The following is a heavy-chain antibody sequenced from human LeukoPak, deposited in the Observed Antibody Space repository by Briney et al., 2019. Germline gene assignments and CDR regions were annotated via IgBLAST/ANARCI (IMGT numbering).Heavy chain of an antibody. CDR3: ARPTGSGWYYFDY. V-gene: IGHV3-11*01. CDR2: INSGSTM. Sequence: GGSLRLSCAASGFTFSDDYMSWIRQAPGKGLEWVSYINSGSTMYYADSVKGRFTISRDNAKNSLYLQMNSLRAEDTAVYYCARPTGSGWYYFDYWGQGTLVTVSS. J-gene: IGHJ4*02. D-gene: IGHD6-19*01. CDR1: GFTFSDDY.